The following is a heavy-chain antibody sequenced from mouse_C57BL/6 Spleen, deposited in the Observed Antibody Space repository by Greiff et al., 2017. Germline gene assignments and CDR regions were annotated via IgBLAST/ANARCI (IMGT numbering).Heavy chain of an antibody. CDR2: IRSKSNNYAT. J-gene: IGHJ4*01. V-gene: IGHV10-1*01. CDR3: VRTGMGAMDY. Sequence: EVKLVESGGGLVQPKGSLKLSCAASGFSFNTYAMNWVRQAPGKGLEWVARIRSKSNNYATYYADSVKDRFTISRDDSESMLYLQMNNLKTDDTSMYYCVRTGMGAMDYWGQGTSVTVSS. D-gene: IGHD4-1*01. CDR1: GFSFNTYA.